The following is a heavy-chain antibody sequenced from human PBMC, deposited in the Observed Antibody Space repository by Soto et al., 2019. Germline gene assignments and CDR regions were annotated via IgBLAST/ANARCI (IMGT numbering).Heavy chain of an antibody. J-gene: IGHJ4*02. Sequence: SETLSLTCTVSGGSISSSSYYWGWIRQPPGKGLEWIGSIYYSGSTYYNPSLKSRVTISVDTSKNQFYLKLSSVTAADTAVYYCARHGDLRQWLVLEYWGQGTLVTVSS. CDR1: GGSISSSSYY. D-gene: IGHD6-19*01. CDR2: IYYSGST. CDR3: ARHGDLRQWLVLEY. V-gene: IGHV4-39*01.